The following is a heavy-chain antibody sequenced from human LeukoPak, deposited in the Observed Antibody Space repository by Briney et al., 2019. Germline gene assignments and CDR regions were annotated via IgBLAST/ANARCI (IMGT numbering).Heavy chain of an antibody. CDR3: AKSQPSAISWFDP. V-gene: IGHV1-46*01. CDR2: INPSGGST. Sequence: ASVKVSCKASGYTFTSYYMHWVRQAPGQGLEWMGIINPSGGSTSYAQKFQGRVTMTRDTSTSTVYMELSSLRSEDTAVYYCAKSQPSAISWFDPWGQGTLVTVSS. CDR1: GYTFTSYY. J-gene: IGHJ5*02. D-gene: IGHD2-2*02.